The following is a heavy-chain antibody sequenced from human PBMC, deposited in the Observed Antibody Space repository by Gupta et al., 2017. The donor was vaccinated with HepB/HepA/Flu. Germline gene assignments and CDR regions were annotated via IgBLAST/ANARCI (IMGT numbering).Heavy chain of an antibody. CDR1: GYTFTGYY. V-gene: IGHV1-2*02. J-gene: IGHJ4*02. CDR3: ARDYPYYYDSSGYFPFDY. CDR2: INPNSGGT. Sequence: QVQLVQSGAEVKKPGASVKVSCKASGYTFTGYYMHWVRQAPGQGLEWMGWINPNSGGTNYAQKFQGRVTMTRDTSISTAYMELSRLRSDDTAVYYCARDYPYYYDSSGYFPFDYWGQGTLVTVSS. D-gene: IGHD3-22*01.